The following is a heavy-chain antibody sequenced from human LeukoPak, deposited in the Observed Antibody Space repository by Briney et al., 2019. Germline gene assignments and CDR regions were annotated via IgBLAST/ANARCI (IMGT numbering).Heavy chain of an antibody. CDR3: ASPPPGASPGQFDY. D-gene: IGHD1-14*01. CDR1: GGTFSSYA. CDR2: IIPIFGTA. J-gene: IGHJ4*02. Sequence: SVKVSCKASGGTFSSYAISWVRQAPGQGLEWMGGIIPIFGTANYAQKFQGRVTITADESTSTAYMELSSLRSEDTAVYYCASPPPGASPGQFDYRGQGTLVTISS. V-gene: IGHV1-69*13.